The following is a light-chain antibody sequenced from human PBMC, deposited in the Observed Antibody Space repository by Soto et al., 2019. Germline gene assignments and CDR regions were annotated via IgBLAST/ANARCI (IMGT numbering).Light chain of an antibody. CDR1: SSDVGIYNY. CDR2: QVT. Sequence: QSVLTQPASVSGSPGQSITISCTGTSSDVGIYNYVSWYQQHPGKAPKLMIYQVTNRPSGVSNRFSGSKSGNTASLTISGLQAEDEADYYCRSYTGSTNDVFGTGTKGTVL. V-gene: IGLV2-14*01. CDR3: RSYTGSTNDV. J-gene: IGLJ1*01.